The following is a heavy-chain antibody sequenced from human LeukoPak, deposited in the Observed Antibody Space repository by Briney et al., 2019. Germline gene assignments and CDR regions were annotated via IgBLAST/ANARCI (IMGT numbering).Heavy chain of an antibody. J-gene: IGHJ2*01. CDR3: ARVGITMVRGALWYFDL. CDR2: INPNSGGT. D-gene: IGHD3-10*01. Sequence: GASVKVSCKASGYTFTGYYMHWVRQAPGQGLEGMGWINPNSGGTNYAQKFQGRVTMTRDTSISTAYLELSRLRSDDTAVYYCARVGITMVRGALWYFDLWGRGTLVTVSS. CDR1: GYTFTGYY. V-gene: IGHV1-2*02.